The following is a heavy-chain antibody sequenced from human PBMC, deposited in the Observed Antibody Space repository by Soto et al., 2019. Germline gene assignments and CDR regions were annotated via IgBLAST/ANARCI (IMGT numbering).Heavy chain of an antibody. CDR1: GGTFSSYA. J-gene: IGHJ4*02. Sequence: SVKVSCKASGGTFSSYAISWVRQAPGQGLEWMGGIIPIFGTANYAQKFQGRVTITADKSTSTAYMELSSLRSEDTAVYYCAGRGWDYYDSSGYSLFDYWGQGTLVTVSA. CDR3: AGRGWDYYDSSGYSLFDY. V-gene: IGHV1-69*06. CDR2: IIPIFGTA. D-gene: IGHD3-22*01.